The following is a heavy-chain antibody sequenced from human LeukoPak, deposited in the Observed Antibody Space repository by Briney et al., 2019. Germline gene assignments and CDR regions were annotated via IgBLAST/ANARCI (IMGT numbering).Heavy chain of an antibody. J-gene: IGHJ3*02. CDR1: GGSISSSSYY. CDR3: ARGLKLLRFLEWLSPGAFDI. V-gene: IGHV4-39*07. D-gene: IGHD3-3*01. Sequence: SETLSLTCTVSGGSISSSSYYWGWIRQPPGKGLEWIGSIYYSGSTNYNPSLKSRVTISVDTSKNQFSLKLSSVTAADTAVYYCARGLKLLRFLEWLSPGAFDIWGQGTMVTVSS. CDR2: IYYSGST.